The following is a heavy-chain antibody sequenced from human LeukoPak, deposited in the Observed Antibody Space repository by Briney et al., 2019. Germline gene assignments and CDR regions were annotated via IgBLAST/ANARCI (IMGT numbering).Heavy chain of an antibody. CDR1: GFTFDDYA. D-gene: IGHD3-10*01. CDR2: ISWNSGSI. Sequence: PGRSLRLSCAASGFTFDDYAMHWVRQAPGKGLEWVSGISWNSGSIGYADSVKGRFTISRDNAKNSLYLQMNSLRAEDTAVYYCAKVMGYGSGSYYLSPGFDYWGQGTLVTVSS. CDR3: AKVMGYGSGSYYLSPGFDY. V-gene: IGHV3-9*01. J-gene: IGHJ4*02.